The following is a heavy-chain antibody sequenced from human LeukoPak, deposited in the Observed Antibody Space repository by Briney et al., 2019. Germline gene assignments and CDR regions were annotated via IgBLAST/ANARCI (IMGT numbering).Heavy chain of an antibody. CDR2: IYTSGST. CDR1: GGSISSGSYY. V-gene: IGHV4-61*02. Sequence: PSETLSLTCTVSGGSISSGSYYWSWIRRPAGKGLEWIVRIYTSGSTNYNPSLKSRVTISVDTSKNQFSLKLSSVTAADTAVYYCARDRVGYCSSTSCYPHYYYYYMDVWGKGTTVTISS. J-gene: IGHJ6*03. D-gene: IGHD2-2*01. CDR3: ARDRVGYCSSTSCYPHYYYYYMDV.